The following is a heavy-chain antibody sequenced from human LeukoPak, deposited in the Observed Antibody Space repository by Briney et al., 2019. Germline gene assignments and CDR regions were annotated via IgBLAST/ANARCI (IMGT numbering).Heavy chain of an antibody. J-gene: IGHJ5*02. Sequence: GGSLRLSCAASGLTFRSYDMSWVRQAPGKGLEWVSAISGSGGSTYYADSVKGRFTISRDNSKNTLYLQMNSLRAEDTAVYYCAKIVAGMDNWFDPWGQGTLVTVSS. CDR2: ISGSGGST. CDR3: AKIVAGMDNWFDP. V-gene: IGHV3-23*01. D-gene: IGHD6-19*01. CDR1: GLTFRSYD.